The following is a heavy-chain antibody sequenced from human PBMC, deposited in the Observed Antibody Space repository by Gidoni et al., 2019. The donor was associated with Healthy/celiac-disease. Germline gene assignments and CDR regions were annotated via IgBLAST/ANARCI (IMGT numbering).Heavy chain of an antibody. CDR2: INHSGST. J-gene: IGHJ5*02. D-gene: IGHD3-10*01. V-gene: IGHV4-34*01. CDR1: GGSFSGYY. Sequence: QVQLQQWGAGLLKPSETLSLTCAVYGGSFSGYYWSWIRQPPGKGLEWIGEINHSGSTNYNPSLKSRVTISVDTSKNQFSLKLSSVTAADTAVYYCARGGMRITMVRGVKSPNWFDPWGQGTLVTVSS. CDR3: ARGGMRITMVRGVKSPNWFDP.